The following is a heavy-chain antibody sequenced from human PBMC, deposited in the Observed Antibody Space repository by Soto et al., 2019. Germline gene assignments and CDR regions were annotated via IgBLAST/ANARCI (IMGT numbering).Heavy chain of an antibody. V-gene: IGHV1-18*01. CDR1: GYTFTSYG. D-gene: IGHD1-26*01. CDR3: ARDPDSGSNQRDGDFDY. CDR2: ISAYNGNT. J-gene: IGHJ4*02. Sequence: QVQLVQSGAEVKKPGASVKVSCKASGYTFTSYGISWVRQAPGQGLEWMGWISAYNGNTNYAQKVEGRVTMTTDTSTSTAYMELRSLRSDDTAVYYCARDPDSGSNQRDGDFDYWGQGTLVTVSS.